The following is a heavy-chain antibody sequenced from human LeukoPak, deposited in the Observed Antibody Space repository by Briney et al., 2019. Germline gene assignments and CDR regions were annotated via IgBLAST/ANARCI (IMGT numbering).Heavy chain of an antibody. CDR2: ISSSSTSM. Sequence: GGSLRLSCAASGFTFNTYSMNWVRQAPGKGLEWVSYISSSSTSMYYADSVKGRFTISRDNAKNSLYLQMNSLRAEDTAVYYCAKDRSSSDPGFSYWYFDLWGRGTLVTVSS. D-gene: IGHD6-13*01. CDR3: AKDRSSSDPGFSYWYFDL. V-gene: IGHV3-48*04. CDR1: GFTFNTYS. J-gene: IGHJ2*01.